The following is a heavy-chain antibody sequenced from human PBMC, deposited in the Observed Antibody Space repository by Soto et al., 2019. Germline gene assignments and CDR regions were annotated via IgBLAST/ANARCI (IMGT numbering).Heavy chain of an antibody. CDR2: IYHSGST. V-gene: IGHV4-4*02. CDR1: GGSISSSNW. D-gene: IGHD3-9*01. J-gene: IGHJ6*02. CDR3: ARDRVWGDILTGLENYYYYGMDV. Sequence: ETLSLTCAVSGGSISSSNWWSCVRQPPGKGLEWIGEIYHSGSTNYNPSLKSRVTISVDKSKNQFSLKLSSVTAADTAVYYCARDRVWGDILTGLENYYYYGMDVWGQGTTVTVSS.